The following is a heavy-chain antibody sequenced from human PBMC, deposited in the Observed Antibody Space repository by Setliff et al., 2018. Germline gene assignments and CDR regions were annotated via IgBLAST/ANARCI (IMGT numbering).Heavy chain of an antibody. J-gene: IGHJ3*02. Sequence: SETLSLTCTVSGGSISSGTYYWNWVRQHPGKGLEWIGDIYNSGNTHYNPSLKSRVTISVDTSKNQLSLKLSSVTAADTAVYYCARSMGDYGDYIEDAFDIWGQGAMVTVSS. V-gene: IGHV4-31*03. CDR3: ARSMGDYGDYIEDAFDI. D-gene: IGHD4-17*01. CDR2: IYNSGNT. CDR1: GGSISSGTYY.